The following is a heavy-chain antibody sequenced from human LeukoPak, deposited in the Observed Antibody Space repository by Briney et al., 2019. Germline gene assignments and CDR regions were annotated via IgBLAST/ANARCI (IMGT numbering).Heavy chain of an antibody. D-gene: IGHD1-20*01. CDR1: GFTFTCCW. CDR3: VRVPGITRYFDS. CDR2: IKQGGREK. Sequence: PGGSLRLSCAASGFTFTCCWMSWVRQTPGKGLEWVASIKQGGREKFYADSVKGRFTISRDNAQNSLYLQVNSLRADDTAVYYCVRVPGITRYFDSWGQGILVTVSS. V-gene: IGHV3-7*01. J-gene: IGHJ4*02.